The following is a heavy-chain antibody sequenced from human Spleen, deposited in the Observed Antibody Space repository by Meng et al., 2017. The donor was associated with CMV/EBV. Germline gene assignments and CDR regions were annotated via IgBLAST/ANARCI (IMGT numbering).Heavy chain of an antibody. CDR1: GGSISSSSYY. D-gene: IGHD3-22*01. Sequence: SETLSLTCTVSGGSISSSSYYWGWIRQPPGKGLEWIGSIYYSGSTYYNPSLKSRVTISVDTSKNQFSLKLSSVTAADTAVYYCARAYSYYYDSSGYIILHAFDIWGQGTMVTVSS. V-gene: IGHV4-39*07. CDR3: ARAYSYYYDSSGYIILHAFDI. CDR2: IYYSGST. J-gene: IGHJ3*02.